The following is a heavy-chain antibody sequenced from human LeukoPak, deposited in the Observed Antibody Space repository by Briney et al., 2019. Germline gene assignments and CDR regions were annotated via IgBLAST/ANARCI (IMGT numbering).Heavy chain of an antibody. J-gene: IGHJ4*02. Sequence: GGSLRLSCAASGFTFSSYEMNWVRQAPGKGLEWVSYISSSGSTIYYADSVKGRFTISRDNAKNSLYLQMNSLRAEDTAVYYCARNFFHCSGGSCYYPVFDYWGQGTLVTVSS. CDR1: GFTFSSYE. CDR3: ARNFFHCSGGSCYYPVFDY. D-gene: IGHD2-15*01. CDR2: ISSSGSTI. V-gene: IGHV3-48*03.